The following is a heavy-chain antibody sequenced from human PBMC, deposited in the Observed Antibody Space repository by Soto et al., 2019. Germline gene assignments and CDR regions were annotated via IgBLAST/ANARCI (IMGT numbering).Heavy chain of an antibody. D-gene: IGHD2-2*02. CDR2: IKNNASGGTT. J-gene: IGHJ4*02. CDR3: TLHLIPKFH. V-gene: IGHV3-15*07. Sequence: ESGGALVKPGGSLRLSCAASGFTFSSAWMNWVRQAPGKGLEWVGRIKNNASGGTTDYDSPVKGKFTISRDDSKNKLYLQMDSLNTEDTDVYYCTLHLIPKFHWGQGILVTVSS. CDR1: GFTFSSAW.